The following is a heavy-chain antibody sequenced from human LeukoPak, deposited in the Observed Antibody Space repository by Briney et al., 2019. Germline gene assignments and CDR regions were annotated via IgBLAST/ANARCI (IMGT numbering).Heavy chain of an antibody. CDR3: ARDKGNWNALYYFDY. CDR1: GFTFSIYW. Sequence: EGALILSCVATGFTFSIYWMSLVPQAPAKALHTVANIKQDGSEKYYVDSVKGRFTISRDNAKNSLYLQMNSLRAEDTAVYYCARDKGNWNALYYFDYWGQGTLVTVSS. D-gene: IGHD1-20*01. V-gene: IGHV3-7*01. CDR2: IKQDGSEK. J-gene: IGHJ4*02.